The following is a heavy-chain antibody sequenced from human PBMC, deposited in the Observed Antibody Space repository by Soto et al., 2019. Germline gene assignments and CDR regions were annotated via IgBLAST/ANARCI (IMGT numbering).Heavy chain of an antibody. D-gene: IGHD2-2*01. CDR1: GGSINYNSYY. CDR2: TFYTGTT. Sequence: LSLTCSVSGGSINYNSYYWGWIRQPPGKGLEWVGGTFYTGTTYYSPSLKDRVTISVDTSKNSFSLNLTSVTAADTAVYFCARLVVVAPVANAWGQGTLVTVSS. J-gene: IGHJ5*02. CDR3: ARLVVVAPVANA. V-gene: IGHV4-39*02.